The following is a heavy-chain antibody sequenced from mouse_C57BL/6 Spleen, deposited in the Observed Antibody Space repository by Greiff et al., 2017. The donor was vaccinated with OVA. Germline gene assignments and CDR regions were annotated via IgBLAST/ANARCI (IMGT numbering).Heavy chain of an antibody. CDR1: GFTFSDYG. J-gene: IGHJ4*01. D-gene: IGHD3-2*02. Sequence: VKLVESGGGLVKPGGSLKLSCAASGFTFSDYGMHWVRQAPEKGLEWVAYISSGSSTIYYADTVKGRFTISRDNAKNTLFLQMTSLRSEDTAMYYCARETAQEDPMDYWGQGTSVTVSS. CDR3: ARETAQEDPMDY. V-gene: IGHV5-17*01. CDR2: ISSGSSTI.